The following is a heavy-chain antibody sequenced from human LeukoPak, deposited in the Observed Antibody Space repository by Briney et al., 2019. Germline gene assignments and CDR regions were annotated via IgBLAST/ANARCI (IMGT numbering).Heavy chain of an antibody. CDR3: AKDIQTWPRFPDY. CDR1: GFTFRNYP. CDR2: INSPSSTI. J-gene: IGHJ4*02. Sequence: GGSLRLSCTASGFTFRNYPMNWVRQAPGKGLEWVSYINSPSSTIYYADSVKGRFTSSRDNPKSTLYLQMNSLRAEDTAVYYCAKDIQTWPRFPDYWGQGTLVTVSS. D-gene: IGHD5-12*01. V-gene: IGHV3-48*01.